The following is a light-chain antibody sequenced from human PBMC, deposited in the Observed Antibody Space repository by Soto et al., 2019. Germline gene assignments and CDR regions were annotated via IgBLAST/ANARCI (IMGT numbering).Light chain of an antibody. J-gene: IGKJ1*01. CDR2: WAS. Sequence: VLTQSPDSLAVSLGGRATIHCRSNQSVLFVSNNKNFLAWYQQKPGQPPKLFLNWASTRESGVPDRFSGSGSGTEFTLTISNLHAEDVAVYYCQQCFHAPTFGQGTKVEL. CDR1: QSVLFVSNNKNF. CDR3: QQCFHAPT. V-gene: IGKV4-1*01.